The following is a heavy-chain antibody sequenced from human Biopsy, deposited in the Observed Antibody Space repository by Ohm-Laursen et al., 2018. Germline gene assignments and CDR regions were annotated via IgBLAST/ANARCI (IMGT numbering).Heavy chain of an antibody. D-gene: IGHD6-19*01. V-gene: IGHV4-61*01. CDR3: ARGRRTSGWPYFAN. CDR1: GDSLSSGPDN. Sequence: SDTLSLTCTVSGDSLSSGPDNRSWIRQPPGQGLEYIGFIYSGGNTNYNPSLQNRVTMSVDTSKNQFSLKLSSVIAADTAVYYCARGRRTSGWPYFANWGQGTLVIVSS. J-gene: IGHJ4*02. CDR2: IYSGGNT.